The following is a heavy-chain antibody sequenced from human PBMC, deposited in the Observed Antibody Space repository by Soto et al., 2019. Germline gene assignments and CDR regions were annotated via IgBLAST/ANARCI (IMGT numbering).Heavy chain of an antibody. CDR3: ARDRGFGELLPAYYYYYGMDV. J-gene: IGHJ6*02. Sequence: SVKVSCKASGGTFSSYAISWVRQAPGQGLEWMGGIIPIFGTANYAQKFQGRVTITADESTSTAYMELSSLRSEDTAVCYCARDRGFGELLPAYYYYYGMDVWGQGTTVTVSS. CDR2: IIPIFGTA. CDR1: GGTFSSYA. V-gene: IGHV1-69*13. D-gene: IGHD3-10*01.